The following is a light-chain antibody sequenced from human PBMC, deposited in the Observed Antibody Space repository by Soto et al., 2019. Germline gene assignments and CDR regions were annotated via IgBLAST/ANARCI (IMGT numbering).Light chain of an antibody. CDR2: QTS. V-gene: IGKV3-11*01. J-gene: IGKJ1*01. Sequence: EIVLTQSPATLSSFPGDRVTLCCRASQYINTRLAWYQHRPGQAPRLLIYQTSIRAAGIPARFSGSGSGTDFTLTISSLEPEDFAVYYCQQRSNWPRWTFGQGTKVDIK. CDR3: QQRSNWPRWT. CDR1: QYINTR.